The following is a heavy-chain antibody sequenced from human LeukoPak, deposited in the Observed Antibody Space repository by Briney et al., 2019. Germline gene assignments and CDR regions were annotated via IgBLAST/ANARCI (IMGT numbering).Heavy chain of an antibody. CDR2: IHYSGST. Sequence: SETLSLTCSVSGGSMNDYYCSWIRQPPGKGLEWIGYIHYSGSTSYNPSLESRLSMSVDTSKNQFSLTLNSATAADTAVYYCVRQKAVSADFEYWGQGTLVTVAS. CDR3: VRQKAVSADFEY. J-gene: IGHJ4*01. CDR1: GGSMNDYY. V-gene: IGHV4-59*08. D-gene: IGHD1-26*01.